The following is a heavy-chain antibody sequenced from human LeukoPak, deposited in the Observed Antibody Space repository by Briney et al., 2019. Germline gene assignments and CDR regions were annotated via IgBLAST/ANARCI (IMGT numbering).Heavy chain of an antibody. J-gene: IGHJ3*02. Sequence: PSQTPSLTCAVPGGSISSGGYSWSWIRQPPGKGLEWIGYIYHSGSTYYNPSLKSRVTISVDRSKNQFSLKLSSVTAADTAVYYCARNYYDSSGYYYVHGAFDIWGQGTMVTVSS. V-gene: IGHV4-30-2*01. CDR2: IYHSGST. CDR3: ARNYYDSSGYYYVHGAFDI. D-gene: IGHD3-22*01. CDR1: GGSISSGGYS.